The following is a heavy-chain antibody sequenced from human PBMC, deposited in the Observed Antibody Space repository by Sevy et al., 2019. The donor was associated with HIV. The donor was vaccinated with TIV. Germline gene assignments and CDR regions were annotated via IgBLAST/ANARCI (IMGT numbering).Heavy chain of an antibody. Sequence: SETLSLTCTVSGDSINTYYWSWIRQPPVKGLEWIGYVSHSGNTNYNPSLKSRVSMSVDTSTNQLSLKVNSVTAADPAVYYCARLRWDLVVVPGATPGCYFDSWGQGTLATVSP. V-gene: IGHV4-59*08. D-gene: IGHD2-2*02. CDR2: VSHSGNT. CDR3: ARLRWDLVVVPGATPGCYFDS. CDR1: GDSINTYY. J-gene: IGHJ4*02.